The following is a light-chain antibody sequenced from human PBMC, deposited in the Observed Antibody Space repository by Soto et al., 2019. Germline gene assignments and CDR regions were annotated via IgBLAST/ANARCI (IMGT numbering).Light chain of an antibody. V-gene: IGLV1-47*01. Sequence: QYVLTQPPSASGTPGQRVTISCSGSSSNIGSNYVYWYQQLPGTAPKLLIYRNNQRPSGVPDRFSGSKSGTSASLAISGLRSEDEAAYYCAAWDDSLSGLVVFGGGTKLTVL. CDR1: SSNIGSNY. J-gene: IGLJ2*01. CDR3: AAWDDSLSGLVV. CDR2: RNN.